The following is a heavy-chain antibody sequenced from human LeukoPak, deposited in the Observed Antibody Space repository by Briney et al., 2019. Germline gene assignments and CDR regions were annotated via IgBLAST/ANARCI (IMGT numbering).Heavy chain of an antibody. CDR2: IWYDGSNK. Sequence: GGSLRLSCAASGFTFSSYTMNWVRQAPGKGLEWVAVIWYDGSNKYYADSVKGRFTISRDNSKNTLYLQMNSLRAEDTAVYYCAREGVHGAFDIWGQGTMVTVSS. CDR1: GFTFSSYT. V-gene: IGHV3-33*08. CDR3: AREGVHGAFDI. D-gene: IGHD4/OR15-4a*01. J-gene: IGHJ3*02.